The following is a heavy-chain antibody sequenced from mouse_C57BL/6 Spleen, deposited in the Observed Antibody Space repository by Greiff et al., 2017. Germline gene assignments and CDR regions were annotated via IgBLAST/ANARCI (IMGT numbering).Heavy chain of an antibody. D-gene: IGHD1-1*01. V-gene: IGHV1-72*01. CDR1: GFTFTSYW. CDR3: ATDYGSYFDD. CDR2: IDPNSGGT. Sequence: QVQLQQPGAELVKPGASVKLSCTASGFTFTSYWMHWVKQRPGRGLEWIGRIDPNSGGTKYNEKFKSKATLTVDKPSSPAYMQLRSLTAEDSAVYYCATDYGSYFDDWGQGTTLTVSS. J-gene: IGHJ2*01.